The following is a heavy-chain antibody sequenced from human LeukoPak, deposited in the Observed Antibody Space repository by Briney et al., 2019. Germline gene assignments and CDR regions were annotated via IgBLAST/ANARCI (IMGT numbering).Heavy chain of an antibody. CDR2: IYWDDDT. CDR1: GFSVSTSGVG. Sequence: SGPTLFKPTHPLTLTFTFSGFSVSTSGVGVGWIRQPPGKALEWLALIYWDDDTRDSPSLKTRLTITKDTSKNQVVLTMTNMDPVDTGTYYCVNLLGASFDYWGQGTLVTVSS. CDR3: VNLLGASFDY. J-gene: IGHJ4*02. V-gene: IGHV2-5*04. D-gene: IGHD1-26*01.